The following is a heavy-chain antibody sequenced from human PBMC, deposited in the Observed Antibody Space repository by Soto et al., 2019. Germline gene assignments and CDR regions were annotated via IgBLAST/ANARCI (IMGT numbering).Heavy chain of an antibody. CDR2: IYYSGST. Sequence: SETLSLTCTVSGGSISSGDYYWSWIRQPPGKGLEWIGYIYYSGSTYYNPSLKSRVTISVDTSKNQFSLKLSSVTAEDTAVYYCARVGYEDREFDYWGQGTLVTVSS. J-gene: IGHJ4*02. V-gene: IGHV4-30-4*01. D-gene: IGHD5-12*01. CDR3: ARVGYEDREFDY. CDR1: GGSISSGDYY.